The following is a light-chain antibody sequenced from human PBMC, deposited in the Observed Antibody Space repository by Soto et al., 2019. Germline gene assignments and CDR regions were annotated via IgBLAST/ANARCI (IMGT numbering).Light chain of an antibody. CDR3: AAWDDSLNGEV. V-gene: IGLV1-44*01. CDR2: SNN. CDR1: SSNIGSNT. J-gene: IGLJ1*01. Sequence: QSVLTQPPSASGTPGQRVTISCSGGSSNIGSNTVNWYQQLPGTAPNLLIYSNNQRPSGVPDRFSGAKSVTSASLAISGLQSEDETAYYCAAWDDSLNGEVFGTGTKVTVL.